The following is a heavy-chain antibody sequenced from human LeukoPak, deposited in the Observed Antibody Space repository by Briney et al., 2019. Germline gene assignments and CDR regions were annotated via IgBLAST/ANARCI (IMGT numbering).Heavy chain of an antibody. CDR3: ARVYGDYGIKNFYYYYMDV. V-gene: IGHV3-7*01. CDR1: GFTFSDYW. CDR2: MNQDGSEK. J-gene: IGHJ6*03. D-gene: IGHD4-17*01. Sequence: GGSLRLSCAASGFTFSDYWMSWVRQAPGKGLEWVANMNQDGSEKYYVDSVKGRFTISRDNAKNSLYLQMNSLGAEDTAVYYCARVYGDYGIKNFYYYYMDVWGKGTTVTVSS.